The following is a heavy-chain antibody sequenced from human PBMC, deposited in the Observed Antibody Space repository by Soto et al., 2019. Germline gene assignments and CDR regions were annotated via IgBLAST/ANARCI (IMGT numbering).Heavy chain of an antibody. D-gene: IGHD6-13*01. V-gene: IGHV3-30-3*01. Sequence: GSLRLSCAASGFTFSSYAMHWVRQAPGKGLEWVAVISYDGSNKYYADSVKGRFTISRDNSKNTLYLQMNSLRAEDTAVYYCASQGLIAAAGTPFDYWGQGTLVTVSS. CDR3: ASQGLIAAAGTPFDY. CDR2: ISYDGSNK. CDR1: GFTFSSYA. J-gene: IGHJ4*02.